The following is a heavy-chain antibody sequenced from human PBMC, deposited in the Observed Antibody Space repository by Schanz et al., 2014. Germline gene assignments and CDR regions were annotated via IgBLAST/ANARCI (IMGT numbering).Heavy chain of an antibody. D-gene: IGHD3-10*01. CDR2: IYSSGST. CDR1: GFTVSNSY. J-gene: IGHJ6*02. Sequence: VQLVESGGGVVQPGGSLRLSCAASGFTVSNSYIHWVRQAPGKGLEWVSTIYSSGSTYYADSVRGRFTISRDNSMNTVYLQMNSLRSDDAAVYYCARAQGVIRLYYGVDVWGQGSLVTVSS. V-gene: IGHV3-53*04. CDR3: ARAQGVIRLYYGVDV.